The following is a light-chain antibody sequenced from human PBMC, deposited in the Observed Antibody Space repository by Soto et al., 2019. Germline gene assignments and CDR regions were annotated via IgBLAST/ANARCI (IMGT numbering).Light chain of an antibody. V-gene: IGLV2-23*02. Sequence: QSALTQPASVSGSPGQSITISCTGSSSDIGSYKLVSWYQQRPGKGPKLLIYEVTKRPSGVSNRFSGSKSGNTASLTISGLQAEDEAEYFFCSYAGSNTLVFGTGTKVTVL. CDR1: SSDIGSYKL. CDR3: CSYAGSNTLV. J-gene: IGLJ1*01. CDR2: EVT.